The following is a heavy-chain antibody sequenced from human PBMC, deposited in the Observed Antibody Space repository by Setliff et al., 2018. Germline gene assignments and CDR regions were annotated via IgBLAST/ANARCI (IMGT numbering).Heavy chain of an antibody. Sequence: PGGSLRLSCAASGFTFSGSAMHWVRQASGKGLEWVGRIRSKTSGFATAYSASVKGRFTISGDDSMNTAYLQMDSLRTEDTAVYYCSRAVDGRTWFDPWGQGALVTVSS. CDR1: GFTFSGSA. CDR3: SRAVDGRTWFDP. V-gene: IGHV3-73*01. J-gene: IGHJ5*02. D-gene: IGHD6-19*01. CDR2: IRSKTSGFAT.